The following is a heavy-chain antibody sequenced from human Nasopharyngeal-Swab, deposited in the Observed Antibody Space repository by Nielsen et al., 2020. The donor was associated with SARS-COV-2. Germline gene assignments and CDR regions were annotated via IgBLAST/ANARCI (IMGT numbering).Heavy chain of an antibody. CDR2: IYWDDDK. V-gene: IGHV2-5*02. Sequence: WIRQPPGKALEWLALIYWDDDKRYSPSLKSRLTITKDTSKNQVVLTMTNMDPVDTATHYCARMTTVTIIDYWGQGTPVTVSS. J-gene: IGHJ4*02. CDR3: ARMTTVTIIDY. D-gene: IGHD4-17*01.